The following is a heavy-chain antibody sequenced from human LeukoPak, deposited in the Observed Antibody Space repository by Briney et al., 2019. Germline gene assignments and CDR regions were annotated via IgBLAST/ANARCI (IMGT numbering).Heavy chain of an antibody. CDR3: ARHRPESYYYYMDV. J-gene: IGHJ6*03. Sequence: GESLKISCKGSGYSFSNHWIGWVRQMPGKGLEWMGIIYPDDSDTRSRPSFQGQVTISADKSVSTAYLQWSSLKASDTAMYYCARHRPESYYYYMDVWGKGTTVTVSS. V-gene: IGHV5-51*01. CDR1: GYSFSNHW. CDR2: IYPDDSDT. D-gene: IGHD1-14*01.